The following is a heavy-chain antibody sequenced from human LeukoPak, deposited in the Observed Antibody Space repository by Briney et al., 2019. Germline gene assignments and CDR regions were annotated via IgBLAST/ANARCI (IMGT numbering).Heavy chain of an antibody. CDR3: AREKEQWLDDAFDI. J-gene: IGHJ3*02. D-gene: IGHD6-19*01. V-gene: IGHV3-11*04. CDR1: GFTFSDYY. Sequence: PGGSLRLSCAASGFTFSDYYMSWIRQAPGKGLEWVSYISSSGSTIYYADSVKGRFTISRDNAKNSLYLQMNSLRAEDTAVYYCAREKEQWLDDAFDIWGQGTMVTVSS. CDR2: ISSSGSTI.